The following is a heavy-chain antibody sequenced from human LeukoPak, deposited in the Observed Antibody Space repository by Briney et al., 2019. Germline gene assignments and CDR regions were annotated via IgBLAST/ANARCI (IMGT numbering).Heavy chain of an antibody. J-gene: IGHJ6*03. Sequence: SETLSLTCTVSGGSISSGSFYWSWIRQPAGKGLEWIGRIYTSGSTNYNPSLKSRVTISVDTSKNQFSLKLRSVTAAGTALYYCARGLSGYDSYYYYYYMDVWGKGTTVTVSS. CDR3: ARGLSGYDSYYYYYYMDV. D-gene: IGHD5-12*01. V-gene: IGHV4-61*02. CDR1: GGSISSGSFY. CDR2: IYTSGST.